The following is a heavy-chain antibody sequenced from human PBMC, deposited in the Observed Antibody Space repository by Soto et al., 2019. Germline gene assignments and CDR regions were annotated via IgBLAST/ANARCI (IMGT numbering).Heavy chain of an antibody. Sequence: GESLKISCHGSGYSFTSYWISWVRQMPGKGLEWMGRIDPSDSYTNYSPSFQGHVTISADKSISTAYLQWSSLKASDTAMYYCARHGSVGIAAASTYGMDVWGQGTTGTVSS. D-gene: IGHD6-13*01. J-gene: IGHJ6*02. CDR1: GYSFTSYW. CDR2: IDPSDSYT. CDR3: ARHGSVGIAAASTYGMDV. V-gene: IGHV5-10-1*01.